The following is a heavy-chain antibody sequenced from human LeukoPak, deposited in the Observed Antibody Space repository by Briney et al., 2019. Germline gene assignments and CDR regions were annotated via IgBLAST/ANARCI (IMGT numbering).Heavy chain of an antibody. V-gene: IGHV4-31*03. CDR3: ARDMGGDYDIQDAFDI. Sequence: SETLSLTCTVSGVSISSDGYYWSWIRQHPGKGLEWIGYIYYSGSTYYNPSLKSRVTISVDTSKNQFSLKLSSVTAADTAVYYCARDMGGDYDIQDAFDIWGQGTMVTVSS. J-gene: IGHJ3*02. D-gene: IGHD4-17*01. CDR2: IYYSGST. CDR1: GVSISSDGYY.